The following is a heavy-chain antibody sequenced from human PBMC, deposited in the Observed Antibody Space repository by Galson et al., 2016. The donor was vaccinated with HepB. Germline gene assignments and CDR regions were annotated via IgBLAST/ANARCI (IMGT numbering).Heavy chain of an antibody. CDR3: ARGALWFWELWVPGYGVDV. J-gene: IGHJ6*02. V-gene: IGHV4-34*01. Sequence: LSLTCAVYGGSFSGYYWSWIRQPPGKGLEWIGEINHSGSTNYNPSLKSRVTISVDTSKNQFSLKLSSVTAAVTAVYYCARGALWFWELWVPGYGVDVWGQGTTVTVSS. CDR1: GGSFSGYY. D-gene: IGHD3-10*01. CDR2: INHSGST.